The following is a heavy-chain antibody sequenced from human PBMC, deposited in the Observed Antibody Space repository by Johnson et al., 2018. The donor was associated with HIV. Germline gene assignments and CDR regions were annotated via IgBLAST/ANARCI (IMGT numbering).Heavy chain of an antibody. D-gene: IGHD4-17*01. CDR3: ATLTVRSRAFDL. CDR1: GFTVSTNY. CDR2: IYSGGSGGST. J-gene: IGHJ3*01. V-gene: IGHV3-66*01. Sequence: VQLVESGGGLVQPGGSLRLSCAVSGFTVSTNYMSWVRQTPGKGLEWVSVIYSGGSGGSTYYVDSVKGRFTVSRDNAKRSLYLQLSNLRAEDTALYYCATLTVRSRAFDLWGQGTLVTVSS.